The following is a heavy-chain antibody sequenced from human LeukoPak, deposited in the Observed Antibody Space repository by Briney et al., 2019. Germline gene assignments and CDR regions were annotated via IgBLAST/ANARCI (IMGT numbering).Heavy chain of an antibody. V-gene: IGHV3-30*18. CDR2: ISYDGSNK. J-gene: IGHJ4*02. CDR3: AKDGDIVPYYFDY. Sequence: GGSLRLSCAASGFNFSSYGMHWVRQAPGKGLEWVAVISYDGSNKYYADSVKGRFTISRDNSKNTLYLQMNSLRAEDTAVYYCAKDGDIVPYYFDYWGQGTLVTVSS. CDR1: GFNFSSYG. D-gene: IGHD5-12*01.